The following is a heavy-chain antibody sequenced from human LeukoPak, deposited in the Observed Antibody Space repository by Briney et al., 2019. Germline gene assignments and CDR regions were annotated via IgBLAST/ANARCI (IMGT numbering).Heavy chain of an antibody. V-gene: IGHV4-59*12. D-gene: IGHD2-2*01. CDR2: IYYSGST. CDR3: AISAVYQPEEHAFDI. Sequence: SETLSLTCTVSGGSISSYYWSWIRQPPGKGLEWIGYIYYSGSTNYNPSLKSRVTISVDTSKNQFSLKLSSVTAADTAVYYCAISAVYQPEEHAFDIWGQGTIVTVSS. CDR1: GGSISSYY. J-gene: IGHJ3*02.